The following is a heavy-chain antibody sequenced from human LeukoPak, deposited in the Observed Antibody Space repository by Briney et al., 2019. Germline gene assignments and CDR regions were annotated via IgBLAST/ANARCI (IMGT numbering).Heavy chain of an antibody. J-gene: IGHJ5*02. Sequence: SGPTLVNPTQTLTLTCTFSGFSLSTSGVGVGWIRQPPGKALEWLALIYWNDDKRYSSSLKSRLTITKDTSKNQVVLTMTNMDPVDTATYYCAHRPTFRMVYAPDWFDPWGQGTLVTVSS. CDR2: IYWNDDK. CDR3: AHRPTFRMVYAPDWFDP. D-gene: IGHD2-8*01. CDR1: GFSLSTSGVG. V-gene: IGHV2-5*01.